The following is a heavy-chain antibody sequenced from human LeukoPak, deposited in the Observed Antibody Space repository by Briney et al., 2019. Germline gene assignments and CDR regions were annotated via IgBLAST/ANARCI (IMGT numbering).Heavy chain of an antibody. J-gene: IGHJ6*03. CDR3: ARGLSGSYYLTYYYYMDV. CDR1: GGSFSGYY. V-gene: IGHV4-34*01. D-gene: IGHD3-10*01. Sequence: SETLSLTCAVYGGSFSGYYWSWIRQPPGKGLEWIGEINHSGSTNYNPSLKSRVTTSEDTSKNQFSLKLSSVTAADTAVYYCARGLSGSYYLTYYYYMDVWGKGTTVTVSS. CDR2: INHSGST.